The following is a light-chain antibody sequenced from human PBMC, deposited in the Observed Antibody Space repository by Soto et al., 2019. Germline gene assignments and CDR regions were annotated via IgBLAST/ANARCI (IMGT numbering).Light chain of an antibody. CDR3: QHYNSYSEA. CDR1: QTIGSW. V-gene: IGKV1-5*03. J-gene: IGKJ1*01. Sequence: DIQMTQSPSTLSGSVGDGVTITCRASQTIGSWLAWYQHKPVKAPKLLIYKASTLKSGVPSRFSGSGSGTEFTLTISRLQPDDFATYYCQHYNSYSEAFGQGTKVDIK. CDR2: KAS.